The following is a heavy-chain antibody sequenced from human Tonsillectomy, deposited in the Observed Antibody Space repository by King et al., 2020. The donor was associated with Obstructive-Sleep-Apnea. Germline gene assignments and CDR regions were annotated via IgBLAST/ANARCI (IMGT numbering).Heavy chain of an antibody. CDR1: GGSISSGGYY. CDR2: ISHSGST. CDR3: ARFWYNWNSLDY. V-gene: IGHV4-39*07. D-gene: IGHD1-7*01. J-gene: IGHJ4*02. Sequence: QLQESGPGLVKPSETLSLSCIVSGGSISSGGYYWGWIRQPPGKGLEWIGTISHSGSTYYKPSIKSRVTISVATSKNQFSLKLSSVTAADTAVYYCARFWYNWNSLDYWGQGSLVTVSS.